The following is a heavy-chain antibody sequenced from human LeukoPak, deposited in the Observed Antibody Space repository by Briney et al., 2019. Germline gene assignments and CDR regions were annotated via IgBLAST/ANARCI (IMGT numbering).Heavy chain of an antibody. Sequence: KAGGSLRLSCAASEFTFRSYAMNWVRQAPGKGLEWVSSISSGSTDIYYADSVKGRFTISRDNAKNSVYLHMNSLGPEDTAVYYCARDPYSGNYGNYYYYYMDVWGKGTTVTISS. D-gene: IGHD1-26*01. CDR3: ARDPYSGNYGNYYYYYMDV. CDR2: ISSGSTDI. V-gene: IGHV3-21*01. CDR1: EFTFRSYA. J-gene: IGHJ6*03.